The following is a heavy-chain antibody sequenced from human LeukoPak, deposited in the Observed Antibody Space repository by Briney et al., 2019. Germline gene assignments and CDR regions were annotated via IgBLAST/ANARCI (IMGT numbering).Heavy chain of an antibody. CDR3: AELGITMIGGV. CDR1: GFTFSSYE. D-gene: IGHD3-10*02. CDR2: ISSSGSTI. V-gene: IGHV3-48*03. J-gene: IGHJ6*04. Sequence: GGSLRLSCAASGFTFSSYEMYWVRQAPGKGLEWVSYISSSGSTIYYADSVKGRFTISRDNAKNSLYLQMNSLRAEDTAVYYCAELGITMIGGVWGKGATVTVPS.